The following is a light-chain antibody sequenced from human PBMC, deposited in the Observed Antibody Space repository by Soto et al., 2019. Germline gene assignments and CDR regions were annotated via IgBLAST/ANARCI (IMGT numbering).Light chain of an antibody. CDR3: QQYNDWLRT. J-gene: IGKJ2*01. Sequence: EIVMTQSPATLSVSPGERATLSCRASQSVRSSLAWYQQKPGQAPRLLIYGASARATGIPARFSGSGSGTEFTLTISSVQSEDFAVYYCQQYNDWLRTFGQGTRLEIK. CDR2: GAS. V-gene: IGKV3-15*01. CDR1: QSVRSS.